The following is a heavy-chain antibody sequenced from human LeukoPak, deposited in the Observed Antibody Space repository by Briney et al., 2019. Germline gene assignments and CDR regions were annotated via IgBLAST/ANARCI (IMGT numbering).Heavy chain of an antibody. J-gene: IGHJ4*02. CDR3: VTKGETL. Sequence: GGSLRLSRAASGFTVSSNYMSWVRQAPGKGLEWVAVIWSDGSNQYYADSVKGRFTISRDNSKNTLYLQMNSLRVEDTAIYYCVTKGETLWGQGTLVTVSS. D-gene: IGHD1-26*01. V-gene: IGHV3-33*08. CDR2: IWSDGSNQ. CDR1: GFTVSSNY.